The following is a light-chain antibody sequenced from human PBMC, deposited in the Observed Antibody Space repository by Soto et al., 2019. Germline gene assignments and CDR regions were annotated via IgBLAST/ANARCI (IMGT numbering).Light chain of an antibody. CDR3: CSYAGSTTGV. Sequence: QSVLTQPASVSGSPGQSITISCTGTSSNVGSYNLVSWYQQHPGKAPKLMIYEVSKRPSGVSNRFSGSKSGNMASLTISGLQAEDEADYYCCSYAGSTTGVFGGGTKLTVL. J-gene: IGLJ3*02. CDR2: EVS. CDR1: SSNVGSYNL. V-gene: IGLV2-23*02.